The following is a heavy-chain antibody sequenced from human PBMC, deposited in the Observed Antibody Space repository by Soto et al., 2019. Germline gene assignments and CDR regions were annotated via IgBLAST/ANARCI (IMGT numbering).Heavy chain of an antibody. D-gene: IGHD5-12*01. CDR3: ARDSRDGYTWGPYCFDY. Sequence: QVQLQESGPGLVKPSETLSLTCTVAGGSIRSYYWSWIRQPPGKGLQWIGYINYSGSTNYNPSLKRRVTISVDTSKNQFSLKLTSVTAADTAFYSCARDSRDGYTWGPYCFDYWGQGTLVTVSS. CDR1: GGSIRSYY. CDR2: INYSGST. V-gene: IGHV4-59*12. J-gene: IGHJ4*02.